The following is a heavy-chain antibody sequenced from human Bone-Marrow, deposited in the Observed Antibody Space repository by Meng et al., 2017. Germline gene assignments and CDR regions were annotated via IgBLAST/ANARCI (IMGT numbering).Heavy chain of an antibody. Sequence: ASVKVSCKASGYTFTSYYMHWVRQAPGQGLEWMGIINPSGGSTSYAQKFQGRVTMTRDTSTSTAYMELRSLRSDDTAVYYCARTDSIAAAGTRTKPKYYFDYWGQGTLVTVSS. CDR3: ARTDSIAAAGTRTKPKYYFDY. CDR1: GYTFTSYY. CDR2: INPSGGST. D-gene: IGHD6-13*01. J-gene: IGHJ4*02. V-gene: IGHV1-46*01.